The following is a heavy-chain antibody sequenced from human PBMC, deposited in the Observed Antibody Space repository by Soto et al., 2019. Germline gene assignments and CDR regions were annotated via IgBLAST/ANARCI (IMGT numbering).Heavy chain of an antibody. J-gene: IGHJ6*02. CDR1: GFTFTSSA. D-gene: IGHD3-3*01. CDR3: AAGASWSGYSGDV. CDR2: IVVGSGNT. V-gene: IGHV1-58*01. Sequence: SVKVSCKASGFTFTSSAVQWVRQARGQRLEWIGWIVVGSGNTNYAQKFQERVTITRDMSTSTAYMELSSLRSEDTAVYYCAAGASWSGYSGDVWGQGTTVTVS.